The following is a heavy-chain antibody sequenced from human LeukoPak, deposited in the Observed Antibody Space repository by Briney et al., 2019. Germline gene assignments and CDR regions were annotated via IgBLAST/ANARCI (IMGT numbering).Heavy chain of an antibody. J-gene: IGHJ4*02. Sequence: GGSLRLSCAASGFTFSDYYMSWIRQAPGKGLEWVSYISSSSYTNYADSVKGRFTISRDNAKNSLYLQMNSLRAEDTAVYYCARGPLSGGAIQFDYWGQGTLVTVSS. D-gene: IGHD2-21*01. CDR1: GFTFSDYY. V-gene: IGHV3-11*06. CDR2: ISSSSYT. CDR3: ARGPLSGGAIQFDY.